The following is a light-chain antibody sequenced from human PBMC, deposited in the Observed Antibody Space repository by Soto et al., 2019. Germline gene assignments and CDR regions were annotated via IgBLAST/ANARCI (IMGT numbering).Light chain of an antibody. CDR2: KAS. CDR1: QSISSW. J-gene: IGKJ4*01. Sequence: DIPMTQSPSTLSASVGDRVTITCRASQSISSWVAWLQHKPGKAPKLLIYKASSLESGVPSRVSGSGSGTEFALTISSLQPDDFAIYYCQQYNSYPLTFGGGTKVETK. V-gene: IGKV1-5*03. CDR3: QQYNSYPLT.